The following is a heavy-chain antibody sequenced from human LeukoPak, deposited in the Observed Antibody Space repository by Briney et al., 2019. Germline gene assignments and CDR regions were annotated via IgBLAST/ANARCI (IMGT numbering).Heavy chain of an antibody. J-gene: IGHJ4*02. D-gene: IGHD4/OR15-4a*01. V-gene: IGHV3-7*05. CDR1: GCTFRGYW. Sequence: GGSRRLSCAASGCTFRGYWMSWVRQAPGKGLGWVADIKPDGNEKYYVDSVKGRLTISRDNAKTSLFLQMSSLRAEDTAVYYCARTRMSANTWYYFDYWGQGTLVTVSS. CDR2: IKPDGNEK. CDR3: ARTRMSANTWYYFDY.